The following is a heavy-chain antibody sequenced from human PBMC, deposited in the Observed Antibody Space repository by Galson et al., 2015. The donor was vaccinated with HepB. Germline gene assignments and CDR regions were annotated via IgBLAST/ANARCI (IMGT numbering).Heavy chain of an antibody. CDR3: ARNWDDVDTAMVTDY. D-gene: IGHD5-18*01. CDR2: ISYDGSNK. Sequence: SLRLSCAASGFTFSSYAMHWVRQAPGKGLEWVAVISYDGSNKYYADSVKGRFTISRDNSKNTLYLQMNSLRAEDTAVYYCARNWDDVDTAMVTDYWGQGTLVTVSS. V-gene: IGHV3-30-3*01. CDR1: GFTFSSYA. J-gene: IGHJ4*02.